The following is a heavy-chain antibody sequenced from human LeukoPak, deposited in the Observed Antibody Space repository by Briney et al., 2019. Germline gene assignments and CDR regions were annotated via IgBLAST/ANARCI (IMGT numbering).Heavy chain of an antibody. V-gene: IGHV3-74*01. CDR1: GFTFSRYW. J-gene: IGHJ4*02. Sequence: GGSLRLSCAASGFTFSRYWMHWVRQAPGKGLVWVSRINSDGSSTNYADSVKGRFTISRDNAKNTLYLQMNSLRAEDTAVYHCARADDGANSWVNYWGQGTLVTVSS. D-gene: IGHD4-23*01. CDR2: INSDGSST. CDR3: ARADDGANSWVNY.